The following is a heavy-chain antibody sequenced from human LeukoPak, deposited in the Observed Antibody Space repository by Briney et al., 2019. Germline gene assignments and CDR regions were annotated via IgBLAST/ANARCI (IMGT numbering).Heavy chain of an antibody. Sequence: GGSLRLSCAASGFTFSSYWMSWVRQAPGKGLEGVANIKQDGSEKYYVDSVKGRFTISRDNAKNSLYLQMNSLRAEDTAVYYCARVMEYYYYYMDVWGKGTTVTVSS. CDR1: GFTFSSYW. CDR3: ARVMEYYYYYMDV. D-gene: IGHD3-10*01. V-gene: IGHV3-7*01. CDR2: IKQDGSEK. J-gene: IGHJ6*03.